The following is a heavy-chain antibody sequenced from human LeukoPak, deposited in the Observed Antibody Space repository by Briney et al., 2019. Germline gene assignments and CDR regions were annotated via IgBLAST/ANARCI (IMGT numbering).Heavy chain of an antibody. V-gene: IGHV4-4*02. CDR3: VRHSSILERFFDS. D-gene: IGHD6-13*01. CDR1: GGSISGINW. Sequence: SETLSLTCAVSGGSISGINWWSWVRQPPGKGLEWIGEAHHSGSTNYNSSLKSRVTILVDKSKNHFSLKLTSVTAADTAVYYCVRHSSILERFFDSWGQGTLVTVSS. J-gene: IGHJ4*02. CDR2: AHHSGST.